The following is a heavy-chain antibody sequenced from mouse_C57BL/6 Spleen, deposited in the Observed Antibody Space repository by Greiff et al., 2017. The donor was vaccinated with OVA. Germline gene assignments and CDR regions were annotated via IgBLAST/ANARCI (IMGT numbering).Heavy chain of an antibody. D-gene: IGHD2-3*01. V-gene: IGHV1-82*01. J-gene: IGHJ4*01. CDR2: IYPGDGDT. CDR3: ARGGGYYADYYAMDY. CDR1: GYAFSSSW. Sequence: VQLQQSGPELVKPGASVKISCKASGYAFSSSWMNWVKQRPGKGLEWIGRIYPGDGDTNYNGKFKGKATLTADKSSSTAYMQLSSLTSEDSAVYFCARGGGYYADYYAMDYWGQGTSVTVSS.